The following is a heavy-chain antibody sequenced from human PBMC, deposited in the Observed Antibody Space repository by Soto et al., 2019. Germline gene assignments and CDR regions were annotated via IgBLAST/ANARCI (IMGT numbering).Heavy chain of an antibody. J-gene: IGHJ4*02. CDR2: ISSSSSYI. V-gene: IGHV3-21*01. CDR3: ARDIRYYDILTGYYSHFDY. Sequence: GGSLRLSCAASGFTFSSYSMNWVRQAPGKGLEWVSSISSSSSYIYYADSVKGRFTISRDNAKNSLYLQMNSLRAEDTAVYYCARDIRYYDILTGYYSHFDYWGQGTLVTVSS. D-gene: IGHD3-9*01. CDR1: GFTFSSYS.